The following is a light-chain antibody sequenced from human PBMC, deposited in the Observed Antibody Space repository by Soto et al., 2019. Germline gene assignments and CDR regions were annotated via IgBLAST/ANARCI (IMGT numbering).Light chain of an antibody. CDR1: QGISSY. V-gene: IGKV1-8*01. CDR2: AAS. J-gene: IGKJ2*01. CDR3: RQYYSYSYT. Sequence: AIRMTQSPSSFSASTGDRVTITCRASQGISSYLAWYQQKPGKAPKLLLYAASTLQSGVPSRFIRSGFGTDMSVTISSLPSEDFTTYYCRQYYSYSYTVSKRTTLEIK.